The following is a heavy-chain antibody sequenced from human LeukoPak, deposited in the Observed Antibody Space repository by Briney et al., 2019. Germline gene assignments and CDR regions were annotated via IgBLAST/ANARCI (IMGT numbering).Heavy chain of an antibody. CDR3: ARGRSKSLGTVNAFIH. Sequence: ASVKVSCKASGYTFTSYDINWGRQATGQGLEWMGWMNPNSGNTGYAQKFQGRVTMTRNTSISTAYMELSSLRSEDTAVYYCARGRSKSLGTVNAFIHWGQGTLVTVSS. CDR1: GYTFTSYD. J-gene: IGHJ4*02. V-gene: IGHV1-8*01. D-gene: IGHD4-17*01. CDR2: MNPNSGNT.